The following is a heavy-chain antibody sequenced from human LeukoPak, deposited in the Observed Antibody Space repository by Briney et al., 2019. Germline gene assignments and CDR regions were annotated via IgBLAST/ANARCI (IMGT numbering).Heavy chain of an antibody. V-gene: IGHV4-39*01. CDR2: IYYSGST. J-gene: IGHJ4*02. Sequence: SETLSLTCTVSGGSISSSSYYWGWIRQPPGKGLEWIGSIYYSGSTYYNPSLKSRVTISVDTSKNQFSLKLSSVTAADTAAYYCARVGSGYQHDFDYWGQGTLVTVSS. D-gene: IGHD3-22*01. CDR3: ARVGSGYQHDFDY. CDR1: GGSISSSSYY.